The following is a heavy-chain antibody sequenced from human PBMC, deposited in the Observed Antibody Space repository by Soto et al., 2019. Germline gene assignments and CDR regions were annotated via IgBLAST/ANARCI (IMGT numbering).Heavy chain of an antibody. CDR2: ISSSSSYI. Sequence: EVQLVESGGGLVKPGGSLRLSCADSGFTFSSNSMNWVRQAPGKGLEWVSSISSSSSYIYYADSVKGRFTISRDKAKKSLYLQMNRLRAEYTAVYYCARDGGPSYGDYSTGNFDYWGQGTLVTVSS. CDR1: GFTFSSNS. CDR3: ARDGGPSYGDYSTGNFDY. D-gene: IGHD4-17*01. V-gene: IGHV3-21*01. J-gene: IGHJ4*02.